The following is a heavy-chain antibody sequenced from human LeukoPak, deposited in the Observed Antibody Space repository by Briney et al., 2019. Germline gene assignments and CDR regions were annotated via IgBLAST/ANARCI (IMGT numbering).Heavy chain of an antibody. D-gene: IGHD6-6*01. J-gene: IGHJ4*02. CDR1: GGSISSYY. CDR3: ARVFSSQGIDY. V-gene: IGHV4-59*01. CDR2: IYYSGST. Sequence: SETLSLTCTVSGGSISSYYWSWIRQPPGKGLEWIGYIYYSGSTNYNPSLKSRVTISVDTSKNQFPLKLSSVTAADTAVYYCARVFSSQGIDYWGQGTLVTVSS.